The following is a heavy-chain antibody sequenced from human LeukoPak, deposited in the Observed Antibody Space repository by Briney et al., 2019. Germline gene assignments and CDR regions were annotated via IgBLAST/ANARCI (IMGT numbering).Heavy chain of an antibody. J-gene: IGHJ4*02. CDR2: MNPNSGNT. V-gene: IGHV1-8*01. CDR3: ASGRSSKVRGVTTKYYFDY. CDR1: GYTFTSYD. Sequence: ASVKVSCKASGYTFTSYDINWVRPATGQGLEWMGWMNPNSGNTGYAQKFQGRVTMTRNTSISTAYMELSSLRSEDTAVYYCASGRSSKVRGVTTKYYFDYWGQGTLVTVSS. D-gene: IGHD3-10*01.